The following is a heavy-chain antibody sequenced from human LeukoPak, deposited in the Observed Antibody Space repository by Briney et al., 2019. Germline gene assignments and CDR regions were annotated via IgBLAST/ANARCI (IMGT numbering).Heavy chain of an antibody. CDR2: ISGSGGST. J-gene: IGHJ4*02. CDR1: GFTFSSYA. CDR3: AKESSPSNWGWPVYFDY. V-gene: IGHV3-23*01. Sequence: GGSLRLSCAASGFTFSSYAMSWVRQAPGKGLEWVSAISGSGGSTYYADSVKGRFTISRDNSKNTLYLQMNSLRAEDTAVYYCAKESSPSNWGWPVYFDYWGQGTLVTVSS. D-gene: IGHD7-27*01.